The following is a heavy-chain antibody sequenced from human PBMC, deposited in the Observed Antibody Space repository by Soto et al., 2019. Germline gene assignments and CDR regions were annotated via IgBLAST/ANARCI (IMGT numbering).Heavy chain of an antibody. CDR1: GGSISSSNW. CDR2: IYHSGST. J-gene: IGHJ5*02. Sequence: PSETLSLTCAVSGGSISSSNWWSWVRQPPGKGLEWIGEIYHSGSTNYNPSLKSRVTISVDKSKNQFSLKLSSVTAADTAVYYCARDRIPEYSSSHWFDPWGQGTLVTVSS. CDR3: ARDRIPEYSSSHWFDP. D-gene: IGHD6-6*01. V-gene: IGHV4-4*02.